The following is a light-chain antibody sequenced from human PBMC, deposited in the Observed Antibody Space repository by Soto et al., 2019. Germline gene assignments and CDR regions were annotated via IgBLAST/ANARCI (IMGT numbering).Light chain of an antibody. CDR1: QSVSSY. CDR2: DAS. CDR3: QQLRNWPLT. J-gene: IGKJ4*01. Sequence: EIVLTQSPATLSLSPGERATLSCRASQSVSSYLAWYQQKPGQAPRLLIYDASNRATGIPARFSGSGSGTDFTLTIISLEPEDFAVYYCQQLRNWPLTFGGGTKVEIK. V-gene: IGKV3-11*01.